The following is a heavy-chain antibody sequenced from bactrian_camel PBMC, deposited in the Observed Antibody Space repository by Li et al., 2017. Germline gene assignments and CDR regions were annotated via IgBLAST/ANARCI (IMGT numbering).Heavy chain of an antibody. J-gene: IGHJ4*01. Sequence: HVQLVESGGGSVESGGSLRLSCVISGYSYNTDCMGWYRQAPGEERAGVAAIDSDGGAFYADSVKGRFTISQDNAKHTLYLQMNSLKPEDTAMYYCAVPSDVGAYYSGGDYFGSCYYGSWGQGTQVTVS. CDR2: IDSDGGA. V-gene: IGHV3S53*01. CDR3: AVPSDVGAYYSGGDYFGSCYYGS. D-gene: IGHD2*01. CDR1: GYSYNTDC.